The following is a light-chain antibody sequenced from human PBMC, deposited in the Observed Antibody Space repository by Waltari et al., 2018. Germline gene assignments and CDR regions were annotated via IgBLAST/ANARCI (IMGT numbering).Light chain of an antibody. Sequence: DIQMTQSPSTLSASVGARVTITCRARQDITTWLAWYQQKPGKAPKLLTGMASTLQSGVPSSFSGSGSGTEFTLTISGLQPDDFATYFCQQYDTYPLTVGGGTKVESK. J-gene: IGKJ4*01. CDR3: QQYDTYPLT. CDR1: QDITTW. V-gene: IGKV1-5*03. CDR2: MAS.